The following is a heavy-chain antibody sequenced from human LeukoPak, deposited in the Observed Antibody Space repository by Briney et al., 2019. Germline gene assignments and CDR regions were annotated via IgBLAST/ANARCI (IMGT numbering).Heavy chain of an antibody. J-gene: IGHJ4*02. V-gene: IGHV3-23*01. Sequence: GGSLRLSCAASGFTFARNSMSWVRQAPGKGLEWVSGISSSGDDTYYTDSVRGRFTVSRDNSRNTLYLQMNSLRAEDTAVYYCAREEEGNYFDYWGQGTLVTVSS. CDR2: ISSSGDDT. CDR1: GFTFARNS. CDR3: AREEEGNYFDY.